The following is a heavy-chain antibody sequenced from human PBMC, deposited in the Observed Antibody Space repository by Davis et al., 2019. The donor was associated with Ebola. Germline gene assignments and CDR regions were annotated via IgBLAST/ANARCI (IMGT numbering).Heavy chain of an antibody. D-gene: IGHD4-17*01. CDR1: GFPFSRYW. V-gene: IGHV3-74*01. Sequence: GESLKIPCAAPGFPFSRYWMHWVRQAPGKGLVYVSRISSDGGITSYADSVKGRFTISRDNAKSTLYLQMNSLTAEDTAVYYCVRTTYGAPEYWGQGTLVTVSS. CDR2: ISSDGGIT. CDR3: VRTTYGAPEY. J-gene: IGHJ4*02.